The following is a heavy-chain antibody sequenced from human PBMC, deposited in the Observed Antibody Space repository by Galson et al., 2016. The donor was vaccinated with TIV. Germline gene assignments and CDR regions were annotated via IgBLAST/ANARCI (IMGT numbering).Heavy chain of an antibody. CDR1: RFSINTYW. CDR3: ARMLFDIVGAPAATPTGYFDP. D-gene: IGHD2-2*01. V-gene: IGHV3-7*01. Sequence: SLRLSCAASRFSINTYWMSWLRQAPGKGLEWVASINQGGSEKYYVDSVKGRFTISRDNAQTSLYLQMDSLRAEDTAVYYCARMLFDIVGAPAATPTGYFDPWGQGTLVTVSS. J-gene: IGHJ5*02. CDR2: INQGGSEK.